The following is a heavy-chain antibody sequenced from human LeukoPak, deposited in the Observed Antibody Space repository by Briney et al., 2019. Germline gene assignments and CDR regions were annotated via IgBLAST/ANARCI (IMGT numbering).Heavy chain of an antibody. Sequence: SETLSLTCTVSGGSISSSSYYWGWVRQPPRKGLEWNGSIDYRGSAYYNPSLKSRFTTSVDTSKNQFSLKLSSVTAADTAVYYCASRIAAAGTAYFGFWGQGILVTVSS. J-gene: IGHJ4*02. CDR2: IDYRGSA. CDR3: ASRIAAAGTAYFGF. D-gene: IGHD6-13*01. CDR1: GGSISSSSYY. V-gene: IGHV4-39*01.